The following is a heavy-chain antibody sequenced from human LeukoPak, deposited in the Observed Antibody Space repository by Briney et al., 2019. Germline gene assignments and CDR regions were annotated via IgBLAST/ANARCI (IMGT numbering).Heavy chain of an antibody. CDR1: GFTFSDYY. CDR3: ARDHVTPGLLFDY. CDR2: ISSSGSTI. Sequence: GGSLRLSCAASGFTFSDYYMSWIRQAPGKGLEWVPYISSSGSTIYYADSVKGRFTISRDNAKNSLYLQMNSLRAEDTAAYYCARDHVTPGLLFDYWGQGTLVTVSS. V-gene: IGHV3-11*01. D-gene: IGHD2/OR15-2a*01. J-gene: IGHJ4*02.